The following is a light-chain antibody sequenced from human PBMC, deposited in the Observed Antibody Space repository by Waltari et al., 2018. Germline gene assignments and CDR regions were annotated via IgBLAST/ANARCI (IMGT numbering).Light chain of an antibody. V-gene: IGKV3-11*01. Sequence: EIVLTQSPATLSLSPGERATLSCRASESIDSHLAWYQPKPGQAPSLLIYDASHRATGIPARFSGSRSGTDFTLTISSLDPEDFAVYYCQQRSYWPLTFGGGTKVEIK. J-gene: IGKJ4*01. CDR3: QQRSYWPLT. CDR2: DAS. CDR1: ESIDSH.